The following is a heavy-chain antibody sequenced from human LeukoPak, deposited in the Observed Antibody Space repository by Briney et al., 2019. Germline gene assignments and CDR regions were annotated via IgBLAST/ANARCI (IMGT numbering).Heavy chain of an antibody. V-gene: IGHV3-15*01. CDR1: GFSVSDAW. J-gene: IGHJ4*02. Sequence: GGSLRLSCAVSGFSVSDAWMSWVRQAPGKGLEWVGRIMSKNDGGATDYAASVKGRFTISRDDSKNTLYLQMNSLKTEDTAVYYCTGPPDWGQGTLVTVSS. CDR2: IMSKNDGGAT. CDR3: TGPPD.